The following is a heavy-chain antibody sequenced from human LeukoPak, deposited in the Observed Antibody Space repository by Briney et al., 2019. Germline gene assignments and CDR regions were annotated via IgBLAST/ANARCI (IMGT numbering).Heavy chain of an antibody. CDR2: IIPIFGTA. V-gene: IGHV1-69*05. CDR3: ARSKLGKYYYGSGSYYNWFDP. D-gene: IGHD3-10*01. J-gene: IGHJ5*02. Sequence: ASVKVSCKASGGTFSSYAISWVRQAPGQGLEWMGGIIPIFGTANYAQKFQGRVTITTDESTSTAYMELSSLRSEDTAVYYCARSKLGKYYYGSGSYYNWFDPWGQGTLVTVSS. CDR1: GGTFSSYA.